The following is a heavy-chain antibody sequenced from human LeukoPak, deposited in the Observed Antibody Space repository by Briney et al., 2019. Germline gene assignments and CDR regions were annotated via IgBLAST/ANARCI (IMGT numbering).Heavy chain of an antibody. D-gene: IGHD3-10*01. CDR1: GGSISSYY. CDR2: IYYSGST. J-gene: IGHJ3*02. V-gene: IGHV4-59*12. CDR3: ARGWGSGSYYTVPNAFDI. Sequence: SETLSLTCTVSGGSISSYYWSWIRQPPGKGLEWIGYIYYSGSTNYNPSLKSRVTISVDTSKNQFSLKLSSVTAADTAVYYCARGWGSGSYYTVPNAFDIWGQGTMVTVSS.